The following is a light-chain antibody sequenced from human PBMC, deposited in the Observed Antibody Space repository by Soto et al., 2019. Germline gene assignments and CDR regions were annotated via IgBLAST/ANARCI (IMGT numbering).Light chain of an antibody. J-gene: IGKJ2*01. Sequence: AIRMTQSPSSFSASPGDRVTITCRASQYIGNYLAWYQQKPGKAPNLLIHTASILESAVPLRFSGSGSGTEFTLTISSLQSEDFATYYCQQYYGAPYTFGQGTKLQIK. CDR2: TAS. CDR1: QYIGNY. CDR3: QQYYGAPYT. V-gene: IGKV1-8*01.